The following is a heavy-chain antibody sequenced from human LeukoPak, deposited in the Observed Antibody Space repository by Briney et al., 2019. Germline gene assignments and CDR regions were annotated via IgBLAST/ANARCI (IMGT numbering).Heavy chain of an antibody. CDR1: GGSISTYY. CDR3: ARGVQQWPYYLDY. D-gene: IGHD6-19*01. J-gene: IGHJ4*02. CDR2: VYHSGST. Sequence: KPSETLSLTCTVSGGSISTYYWNWIRQPPGKGLEWVGYVYHSGSTSYNPSLSSPVTISVDVSKNQFSLKVTSVTAADTAVYHCARGVQQWPYYLDYWGQGTLVTVSS. V-gene: IGHV4-59*01.